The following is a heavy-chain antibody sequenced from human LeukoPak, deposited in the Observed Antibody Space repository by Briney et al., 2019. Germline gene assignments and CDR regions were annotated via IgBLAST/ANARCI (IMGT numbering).Heavy chain of an antibody. CDR3: VVYPQELDY. Sequence: GASVKVSCKASGYTFTSYGISWVRQAPGQGLEWMGWISAYNGNTNYAQKLQGRVTMTTDTSTSTAYMELSSLRSEDTAVYYCVVYPQELDYWGQGTLVTVSS. CDR2: ISAYNGNT. J-gene: IGHJ4*02. V-gene: IGHV1-18*01. D-gene: IGHD1-14*01. CDR1: GYTFTSYG.